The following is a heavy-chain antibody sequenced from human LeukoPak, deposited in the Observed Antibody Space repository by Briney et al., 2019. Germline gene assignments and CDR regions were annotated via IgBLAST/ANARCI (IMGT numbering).Heavy chain of an antibody. D-gene: IGHD1-26*01. CDR2: MYHSWST. CDR1: GGSISINNYY. Sequence: PSETLSVTCTVSGGSISINNYYWVWIRRPPGKGLEWIGSMYHSWSTYHNPSLKGRVAIALDTSKNQFSLKLSSVTAADTAVYYCARAAGGWDKYYYYYVDVWGKGTTVTVSS. CDR3: ARAAGGWDKYYYYYVDV. V-gene: IGHV4-39*07. J-gene: IGHJ6*03.